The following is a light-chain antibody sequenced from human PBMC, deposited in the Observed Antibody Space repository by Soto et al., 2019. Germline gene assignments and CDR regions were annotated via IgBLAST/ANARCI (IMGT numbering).Light chain of an antibody. CDR3: QQYYNWPRT. J-gene: IGKJ1*01. Sequence: EIVMTQSPGTLSLSPGDTATLSCRASQSLGSDLAWYQQKPGQAPRLLIFGASARPTGIPARISGSGSGTEFTLTISNLRSEDFAVYFCQQYYNWPRTFGQGTKVEI. CDR2: GAS. V-gene: IGKV3-15*01. CDR1: QSLGSD.